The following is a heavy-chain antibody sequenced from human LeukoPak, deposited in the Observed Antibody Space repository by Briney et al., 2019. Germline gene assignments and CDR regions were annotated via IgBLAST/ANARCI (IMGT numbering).Heavy chain of an antibody. CDR2: INLDGSEK. CDR3: ARSLDY. CDR1: GLTFSNYW. J-gene: IGHJ4*02. V-gene: IGHV3-7*01. Sequence: GGSLRLSCAASGLTFSNYWMTWVRQAPGKGLEWVANINLDGSEKYYVDSVKGRFTISRDNAKNSLYLQMNSLRAEDTAVYYCARSLDYWGQGTLVTVSS.